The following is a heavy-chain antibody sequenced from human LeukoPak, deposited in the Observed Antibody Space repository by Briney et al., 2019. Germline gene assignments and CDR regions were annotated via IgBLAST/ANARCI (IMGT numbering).Heavy chain of an antibody. J-gene: IGHJ4*02. V-gene: IGHV3-30*03. Sequence: PGGSLRLSCAASGFTFNSYGLHWVRQAPGKGLEWVAAISYDGSNKYYADSVKGRFTISRDNSKNTLYLQMNSLRAEDTAVYYCASGMSVPEPYCGGDCYSQKDYWGQGTLVTVSS. D-gene: IGHD2-21*02. CDR1: GFTFNSYG. CDR3: ASGMSVPEPYCGGDCYSQKDY. CDR2: ISYDGSNK.